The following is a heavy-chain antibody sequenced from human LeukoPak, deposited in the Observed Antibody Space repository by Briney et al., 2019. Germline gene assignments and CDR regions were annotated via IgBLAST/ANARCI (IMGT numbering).Heavy chain of an antibody. D-gene: IGHD2-8*01. Sequence: GASVKVSCKASGYTFTGYYMHWVRQAPGQGLEWMGWINPNSGGTNYAQKFQGRVTMTRDTSISTAYMELSRLRSEDTAVYYCATDSYPYCTNGVCYAYWGQGTLVTVSS. CDR3: ATDSYPYCTNGVCYAY. CDR1: GYTFTGYY. V-gene: IGHV1-2*02. J-gene: IGHJ4*02. CDR2: INPNSGGT.